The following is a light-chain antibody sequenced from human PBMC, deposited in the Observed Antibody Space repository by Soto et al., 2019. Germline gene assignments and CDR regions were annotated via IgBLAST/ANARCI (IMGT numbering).Light chain of an antibody. V-gene: IGLV2-11*01. CDR2: VVT. J-gene: IGLJ1*01. CDR3: CSYAGTYTYV. CDR1: SSDVGGYNS. Sequence: QSALTQPRSVSGSPGQSVTISCTGTSSDVGGYNSVSWYQQRPGKAPKLMIYVVTKRPSGVPARFSGSKSGNTASLTISGLQAEDEADYYCCSYAGTYTYVFGTWTKLTVL.